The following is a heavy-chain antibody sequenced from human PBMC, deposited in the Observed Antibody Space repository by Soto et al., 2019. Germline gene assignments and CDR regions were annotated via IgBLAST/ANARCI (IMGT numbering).Heavy chain of an antibody. D-gene: IGHD4-4*01. Sequence: SETLSLTCTVSGGSISSGDYYWSWIRQPPGKGLEWIGYIFYSGSTYYNPSLKSRVTISVDTSKNQFSLKLSSVTAADTAVYYCARSRCRTVTSCGPWFDPWGQGTLVTVS. CDR3: ARSRCRTVTSCGPWFDP. CDR2: IFYSGST. CDR1: GGSISSGDYY. J-gene: IGHJ5*02. V-gene: IGHV4-30-4*01.